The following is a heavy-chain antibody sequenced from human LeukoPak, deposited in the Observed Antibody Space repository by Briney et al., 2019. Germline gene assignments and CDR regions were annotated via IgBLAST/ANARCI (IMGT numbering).Heavy chain of an antibody. V-gene: IGHV3-53*01. CDR3: ATGGRSGVAFES. J-gene: IGHJ4*02. D-gene: IGHD2-15*01. CDR1: GFIASSNY. CDR2: IYSGGST. Sequence: GGSVRLSCTASGFIASSNYMSWVRQAPGKGLEWVSLIYSGGSTYYADSVMGRSTISRDKSNNTLYLQMNGLRAEDTAVYYCATGGRSGVAFESWGQGTLVTVSS.